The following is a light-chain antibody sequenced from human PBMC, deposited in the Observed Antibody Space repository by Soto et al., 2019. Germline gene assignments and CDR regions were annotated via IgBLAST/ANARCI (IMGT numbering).Light chain of an antibody. V-gene: IGLV2-14*01. CDR3: SSYTGRSTWV. Sequence: QSALTQPASVSGSPGQSITISCTGTSSDVGGYNYVSWYQQHPGAAPKLMIYEVNNRPSGVSDRFSGSKSGNTASLTISGLQAEDEADYYCSSYTGRSTWVFGGGTKVTVL. CDR2: EVN. J-gene: IGLJ3*02. CDR1: SSDVGGYNY.